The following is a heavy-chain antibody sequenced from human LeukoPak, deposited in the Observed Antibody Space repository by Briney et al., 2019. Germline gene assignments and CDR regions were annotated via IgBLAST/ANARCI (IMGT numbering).Heavy chain of an antibody. D-gene: IGHD6-13*01. V-gene: IGHV3-23*01. CDR1: GFTFSKFP. Sequence: GGSLRLSCAASGFTFSKFPMGWVRQAPGRGLEWVSAISASGDVTFYADSLRGRFTISRDNAKNSLYLQMNSLRAEDTAVYYCAGPGIATSFDYWGQGALVTVSS. J-gene: IGHJ4*02. CDR2: ISASGDVT. CDR3: AGPGIATSFDY.